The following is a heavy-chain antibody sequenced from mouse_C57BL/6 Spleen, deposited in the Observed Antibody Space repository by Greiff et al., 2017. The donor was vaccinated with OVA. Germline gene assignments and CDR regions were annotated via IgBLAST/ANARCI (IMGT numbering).Heavy chain of an antibody. J-gene: IGHJ4*01. CDR3: AREQGGGLLVTKDY. CDR1: GFTFSSYA. Sequence: EVMLVESGGGLVKPGGSLKLSCAASGFTFSSYAMSWVRQTPEKRLEWVATISDGGSYTYYPDHVKGRFTISRDNAKNTLYLQMRHLKSEDTAMXYGAREQGGGLLVTKDYWGQGTSVTVSA. CDR2: ISDGGSYT. V-gene: IGHV5-4*01. D-gene: IGHD2-13*01.